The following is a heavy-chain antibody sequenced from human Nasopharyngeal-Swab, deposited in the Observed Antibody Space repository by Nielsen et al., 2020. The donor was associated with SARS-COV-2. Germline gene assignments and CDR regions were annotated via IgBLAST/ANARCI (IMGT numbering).Heavy chain of an antibody. Sequence: SETLSLTCTVSGGSISSSSYYWGWIRQPPGKGLEWIGSNYYSGSTYYNPSLKSRVTISVDTSKNQFSLKLSSVTAADTAVYYCVGSRWYGDYYYYYGMDVWGQGTTVTVSS. CDR2: NYYSGST. V-gene: IGHV4-39*07. D-gene: IGHD6-13*01. CDR1: GGSISSSSYY. CDR3: VGSRWYGDYYYYYGMDV. J-gene: IGHJ6*02.